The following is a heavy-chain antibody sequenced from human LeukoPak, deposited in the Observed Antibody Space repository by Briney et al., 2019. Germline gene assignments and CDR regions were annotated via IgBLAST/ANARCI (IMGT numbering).Heavy chain of an antibody. CDR2: IDSHNGDT. CDR3: ARAVSGSLYGDFDF. V-gene: IGHV1-18*01. Sequence: ASVKVSCKASGYSFVFFGVSWVRQAPGQGLEWMGWIDSHNGDTKYAERLQGRVFMTTDTSTSTSYMELRSLRSDDTAVYYCARAVSGSLYGDFDFWGQGTLVTVSS. CDR1: GYSFVFFG. D-gene: IGHD1-26*01. J-gene: IGHJ4*02.